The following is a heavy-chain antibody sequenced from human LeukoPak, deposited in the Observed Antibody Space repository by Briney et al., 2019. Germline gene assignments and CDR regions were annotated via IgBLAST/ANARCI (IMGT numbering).Heavy chain of an antibody. V-gene: IGHV1-2*02. J-gene: IGHJ4*02. Sequence: ASVKSSFKASRSPFTCYYMHWVRPAPGQGREWRGWINPNSGGKNYAQKFQGRVTMTRDTSISTAYMELSRLRSDDTAVYYCARVVESGYDPFDYWGQGTLVTVSS. CDR2: INPNSGGK. CDR1: RSPFTCYY. CDR3: ARVVESGYDPFDY. D-gene: IGHD5-12*01.